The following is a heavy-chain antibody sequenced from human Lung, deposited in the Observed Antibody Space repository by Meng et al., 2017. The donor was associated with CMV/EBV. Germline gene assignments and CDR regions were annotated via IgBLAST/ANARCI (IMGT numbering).Heavy chain of an antibody. D-gene: IGHD3-16*02. CDR2: IYWNDDK. CDR1: GFSLSTNGVG. CDR3: AHRPLYPNVFHF. J-gene: IGHJ3*01. Sequence: SGXXLVXPTQTLTLTCTFSGFSLSTNGVGVGWIRQPPGKALEWLALIYWNDDKRYSPSLRTRLTITKDTSKNQVVLRMANLDPVDTATYFCAHRPLYPNVFHFWXQGTMVTVSS. V-gene: IGHV2-5*01.